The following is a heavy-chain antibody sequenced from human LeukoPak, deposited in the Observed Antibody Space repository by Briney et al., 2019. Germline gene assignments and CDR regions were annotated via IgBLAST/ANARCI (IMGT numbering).Heavy chain of an antibody. CDR2: LNEDGGYT. CDR1: GFTFNIYA. CDR3: AREPTTVSPPG. J-gene: IGHJ4*02. Sequence: PGGSLRLSCAASGFTFNIYAMSWVRQAPGKGLAWVSGLNEDGGYTYYADSVKGRFTISRDNAKNSLYLQMNSLRAEDTAVYYCAREPTTVSPPGWGQGTLVTVSS. V-gene: IGHV3-23*01. D-gene: IGHD4-11*01.